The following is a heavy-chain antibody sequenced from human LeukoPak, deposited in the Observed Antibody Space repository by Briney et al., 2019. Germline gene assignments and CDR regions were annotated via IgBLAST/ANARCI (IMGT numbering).Heavy chain of an antibody. CDR2: ISYDGSNK. Sequence: PGGSLRLSCAASGFTFSSYAMHWVRQAPGKGLEWVAVISYDGSNKYYADSVKGRFTISRDNSKNTLYLQMNSLRAEDTAVYYCARGGSGYHSSLYYYYYHMDVWGKGATVTVSS. D-gene: IGHD3-3*01. CDR3: ARGGSGYHSSLYYYYYHMDV. V-gene: IGHV3-30-3*01. J-gene: IGHJ6*03. CDR1: GFTFSSYA.